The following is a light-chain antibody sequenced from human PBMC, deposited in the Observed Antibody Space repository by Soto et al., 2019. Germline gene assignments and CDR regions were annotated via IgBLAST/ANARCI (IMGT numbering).Light chain of an antibody. V-gene: IGKV1-12*01. CDR2: AAS. CDR1: QNINTW. J-gene: IGKJ4*02. CDR3: QQANSFPQT. Sequence: DIQMTQSPSSVSAAVGDRVTITCRASQNINTWLAWYQQKPGKAPKFLIYAASILQSGVQSRFSGSGSGTAFTLTISSLQPEDFATYYCQQANSFPQTFGGGTKLAIK.